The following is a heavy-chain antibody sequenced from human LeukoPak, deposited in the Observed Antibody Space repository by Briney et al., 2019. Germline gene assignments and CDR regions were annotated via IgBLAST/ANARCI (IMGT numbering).Heavy chain of an antibody. CDR1: GFTFNSYE. V-gene: IGHV3-48*03. Sequence: GGSLRLSCAASGFTFNSYEMNWVRQAPGKGLEWVSYISSSGSTIYYADSVKGRFTISRDNAKNSLYLQMNSLRAEDTAVYYCAREYCSGGSCYYYYYGMDVWGQGTTVTVSS. J-gene: IGHJ6*02. D-gene: IGHD2-15*01. CDR2: ISSSGSTI. CDR3: AREYCSGGSCYYYYYGMDV.